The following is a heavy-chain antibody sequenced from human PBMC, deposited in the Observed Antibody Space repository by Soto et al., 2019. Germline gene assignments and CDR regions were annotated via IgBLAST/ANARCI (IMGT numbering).Heavy chain of an antibody. J-gene: IGHJ5*02. CDR3: ARQDDFWSGSGWFDP. CDR1: GGSINNDNYY. V-gene: IGHV4-39*01. CDR2: IFYNGFT. Sequence: PSETLSLTCTVSGGSINNDNYYWGWIRQPPGKGLEWIGIIFYNGFTYYSPSLKSRVTISVDTSKNQFSLKLTSVTAADTAVYYCARQDDFWSGSGWFDPWGRGTLVTVSS. D-gene: IGHD3-3*01.